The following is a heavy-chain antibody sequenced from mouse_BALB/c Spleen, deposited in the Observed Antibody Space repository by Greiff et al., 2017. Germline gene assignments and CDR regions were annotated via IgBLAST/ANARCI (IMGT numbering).Heavy chain of an antibody. CDR2: ISTYYGDA. D-gene: IGHD1-1*01. Sequence: QVQLQQSGAELVRPGVSVKISCKGSGYTFTDYAMHWVKQSHAKSLEWIGVISTYYGDASYNQKFKGKATMTVDKSSSTAYMELARLTSEDSAIYYCARGAQFYYYGSSDAMDYWGQGTSVTVSS. J-gene: IGHJ4*01. CDR3: ARGAQFYYYGSSDAMDY. CDR1: GYTFTDYA. V-gene: IGHV1S137*01.